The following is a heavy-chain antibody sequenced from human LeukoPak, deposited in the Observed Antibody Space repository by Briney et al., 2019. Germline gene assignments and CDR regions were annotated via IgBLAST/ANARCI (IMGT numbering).Heavy chain of an antibody. D-gene: IGHD3-22*01. Sequence: SETLSLTCTVSGGSITIYYWSWIRQPAGKGLEWIGRIYTSGSTNYNPSLKSRVTISVDTSKNQFSLKLSSVTAADTAVYYCASRHYYDSSGDAFDIWGQGTMVTVSS. J-gene: IGHJ3*02. V-gene: IGHV4-4*07. CDR2: IYTSGST. CDR3: ASRHYYDSSGDAFDI. CDR1: GGSITIYY.